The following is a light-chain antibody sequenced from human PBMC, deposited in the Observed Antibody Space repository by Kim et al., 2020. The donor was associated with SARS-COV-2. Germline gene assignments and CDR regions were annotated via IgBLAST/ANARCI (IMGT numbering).Light chain of an antibody. V-gene: IGLV1-44*01. CDR2: SNN. J-gene: IGLJ1*01. Sequence: QAVVTQPPSASGTPGQRVTISCSGSSSNIGSNTVNWYQQLPGTAPKLLIYSNNQRPSGVPDRFSGSKSGTSASLAISGLQSEDEADYYCAAWDGGVFGTGTQLTVL. CDR3: AAWDGGV. CDR1: SSNIGSNT.